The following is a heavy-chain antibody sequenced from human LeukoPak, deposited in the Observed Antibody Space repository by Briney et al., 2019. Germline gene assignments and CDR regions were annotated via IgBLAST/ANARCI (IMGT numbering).Heavy chain of an antibody. Sequence: SETLSLTCAVYGGSFSAYYWTWIRQPPGMGLEWIGEINHSGSTNYNPSLKSRVTISVDKSKNQFSLKLSSVTAADTAVYYCARNYFGSGTYPFDYWGQGTLVTVSS. CDR3: ARNYFGSGTYPFDY. V-gene: IGHV4-34*01. CDR2: INHSGST. CDR1: GGSFSAYY. D-gene: IGHD3-10*01. J-gene: IGHJ4*02.